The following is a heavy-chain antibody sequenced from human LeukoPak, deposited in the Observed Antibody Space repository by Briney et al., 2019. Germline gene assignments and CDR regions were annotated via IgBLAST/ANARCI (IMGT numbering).Heavy chain of an antibody. CDR1: GGSINTPNYY. D-gene: IGHD3-9*01. Sequence: PSETLSLTCTVSGGSINTPNYYWGWIRQTPGKGLEWVGNIFYSGGTYYSPSLTSRVTISLDTSRNQFSLKLNSVTAADTAVYYCARVEYDILTGYYSFDYWGQGTLVTVSS. J-gene: IGHJ4*02. CDR3: ARVEYDILTGYYSFDY. CDR2: IFYSGGT. V-gene: IGHV4-39*07.